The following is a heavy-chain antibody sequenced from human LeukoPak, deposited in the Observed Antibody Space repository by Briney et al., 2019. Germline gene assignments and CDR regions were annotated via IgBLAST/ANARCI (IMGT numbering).Heavy chain of an antibody. CDR3: ARAPDYGDYPYYFDY. D-gene: IGHD4-17*01. V-gene: IGHV1-69*13. J-gene: IGHJ4*02. Sequence: GASVKVSCKASGGTFSSYAISWVRQAPGQGFEWMGGIIPIFGTANYAQKFQGRVTITADESTSTAYMELSSLRSEDTAVYYCARAPDYGDYPYYFDYWGQGTLVTVSS. CDR2: IIPIFGTA. CDR1: GGTFSSYA.